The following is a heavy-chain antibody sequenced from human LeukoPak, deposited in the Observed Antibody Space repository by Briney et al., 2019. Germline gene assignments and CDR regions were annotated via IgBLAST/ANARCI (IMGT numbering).Heavy chain of an antibody. J-gene: IGHJ4*02. V-gene: IGHV4-39*07. CDR1: GGSISSSNYY. CDR3: ARGSFATGGFDY. Sequence: PSETLSLTCNVSGGSISSSNYYWGWVRQPPGKGLEWIGSIYYSGSTYYNPSLKSRVTISVDTSKNQFSLKLSSVTAADTAVYYCARGSFATGGFDYWGQGTLVTVSS. CDR2: IYYSGST. D-gene: IGHD1-14*01.